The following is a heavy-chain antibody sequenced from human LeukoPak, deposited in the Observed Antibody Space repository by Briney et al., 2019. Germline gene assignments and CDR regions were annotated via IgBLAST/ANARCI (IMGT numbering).Heavy chain of an antibody. J-gene: IGHJ5*02. CDR3: ARYDSYAAYNWFDP. V-gene: IGHV4-59*01. Sequence: SETLSLTCTVSGGSITSYYWSWIRQPPGKGLERIGYIYYSGSTTYNPSLKSRVTMSVDTSKNQFSLRLSSVTAADTAIYFCARYDSYAAYNWFDPWGQGTLVTVSS. D-gene: IGHD5-18*01. CDR2: IYYSGST. CDR1: GGSITSYY.